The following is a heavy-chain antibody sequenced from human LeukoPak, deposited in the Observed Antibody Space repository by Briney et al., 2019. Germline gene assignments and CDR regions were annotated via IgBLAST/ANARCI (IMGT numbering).Heavy chain of an antibody. CDR2: IWYDGSNK. Sequence: PGGSLRLSCAASGFTFSSYGMHWVRQAPGKGLEWVAVIWYDGSNKYYADSVKGRFTISRDNSTNTLYLQMNSLRAEDTAVYYCARARATVDAFDIWGQGTMVTVSS. CDR1: GFTFSSYG. D-gene: IGHD4-17*01. CDR3: ARARATVDAFDI. V-gene: IGHV3-33*01. J-gene: IGHJ3*02.